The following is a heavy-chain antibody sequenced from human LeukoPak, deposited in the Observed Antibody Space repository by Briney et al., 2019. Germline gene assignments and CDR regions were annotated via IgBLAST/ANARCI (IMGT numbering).Heavy chain of an antibody. Sequence: GGSLRLSCAASGFTFSSYAMSWFRQAPGKGLEWVSAISGSGGSTYCADSVKGRFTISRDNSKNTLYLQMNSLGAEDTAVYYCAKFVRGRSVVVAAYDAFDIWGQGTMVTVSS. CDR2: ISGSGGST. CDR1: GFTFSSYA. CDR3: AKFVRGRSVVVAAYDAFDI. V-gene: IGHV3-23*01. D-gene: IGHD2-15*01. J-gene: IGHJ3*02.